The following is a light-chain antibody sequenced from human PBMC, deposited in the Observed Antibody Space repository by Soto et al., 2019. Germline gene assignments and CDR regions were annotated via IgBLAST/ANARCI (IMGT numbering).Light chain of an antibody. CDR1: QNINNY. J-gene: IGKJ1*01. Sequence: DIQMTQSPSSLSASVGDRVTITCRSSQNINNYLNWYQQRPVKAPKVIIYDASSLQSGVPSRFSGSVSGTDFTLTISCLQPEDFATYYCQQSFSAPPWTFGQGTKVEI. V-gene: IGKV1-39*01. CDR2: DAS. CDR3: QQSFSAPPWT.